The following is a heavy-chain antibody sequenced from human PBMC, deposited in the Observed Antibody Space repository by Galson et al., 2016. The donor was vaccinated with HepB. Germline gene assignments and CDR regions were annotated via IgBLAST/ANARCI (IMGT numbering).Heavy chain of an antibody. Sequence: SLRLSCAAYGFTFGSYGMHWVRQAPGKGLEWVAVISYDGSDKYYADSVKGRFTISRDNSKNTLYLQMSSLRAEDTAVYYCAKDVWRGSGTDYYGMDVWGQGTTVTVSS. J-gene: IGHJ6*02. V-gene: IGHV3-30*18. CDR1: GFTFGSYG. CDR3: AKDVWRGSGTDYYGMDV. D-gene: IGHD1-1*01. CDR2: ISYDGSDK.